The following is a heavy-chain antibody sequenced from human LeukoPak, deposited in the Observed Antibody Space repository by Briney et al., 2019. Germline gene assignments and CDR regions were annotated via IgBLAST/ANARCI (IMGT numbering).Heavy chain of an antibody. CDR2: FEPEDGKI. Sequence: ASVKVTCKGSGYTLTELSMHWVRQAPGKGLDGMGGFEPEDGKIIYAQRFRGSGTMPGDTPKDTAFMELRTLRSEDTAVYYCATGGLYDLLDYWGQGTLVTVSS. CDR1: GYTLTELS. CDR3: ATGGLYDLLDY. D-gene: IGHD3-9*01. J-gene: IGHJ4*02. V-gene: IGHV1-24*01.